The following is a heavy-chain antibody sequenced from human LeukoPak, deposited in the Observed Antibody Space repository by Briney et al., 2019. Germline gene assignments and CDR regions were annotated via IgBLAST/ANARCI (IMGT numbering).Heavy chain of an antibody. D-gene: IGHD6-6*01. J-gene: IGHJ4*02. Sequence: GGSLRLSCAASAFTFSGYSMNWVRQAPGKGLEWVSYIGPSATTIYYADSVKGRFTISRDNAKNSLYLQMNSLRAEDTAVYYCAREYSSSSGRSFDYWGQGTLVTVSS. V-gene: IGHV3-48*01. CDR2: IGPSATTI. CDR3: AREYSSSSGRSFDY. CDR1: AFTFSGYS.